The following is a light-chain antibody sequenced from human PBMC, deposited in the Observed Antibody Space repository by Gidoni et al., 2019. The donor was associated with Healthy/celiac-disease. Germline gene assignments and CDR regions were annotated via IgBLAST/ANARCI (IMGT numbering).Light chain of an antibody. CDR3: QQYYSTPRT. CDR1: QSVLYSSNNKNY. J-gene: IGKJ1*01. Sequence: DIVMTQSPDYLALSLGERATINCKSSQSVLYSSNNKNYLAWYQQKPGQPPNLLIYWASTRESGVPDRFSGSGSGTDFTLTISSLQAEDVAVYYCQQYYSTPRTFGQGTKVEIK. V-gene: IGKV4-1*01. CDR2: WAS.